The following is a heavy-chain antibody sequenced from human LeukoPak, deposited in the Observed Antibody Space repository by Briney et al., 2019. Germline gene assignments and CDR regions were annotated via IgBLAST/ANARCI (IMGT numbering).Heavy chain of an antibody. CDR2: ISYDGSKK. Sequence: PGGSLRLSCAASEFTFSTYGMHWVRQAPGKGLEWVALISYDGSKKYYADSVKGRFTISRDNSKNTLFLQMNSLRGEDTAVYYCARDPFPVSASSPAYWGQGTLVTVSS. J-gene: IGHJ4*02. CDR3: ARDPFPVSASSPAY. V-gene: IGHV3-30*03. CDR1: EFTFSTYG. D-gene: IGHD1-26*01.